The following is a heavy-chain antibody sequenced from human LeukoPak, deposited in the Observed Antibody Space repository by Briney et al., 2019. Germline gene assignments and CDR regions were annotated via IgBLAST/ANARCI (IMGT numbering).Heavy chain of an antibody. V-gene: IGHV3-30*03. J-gene: IGHJ4*02. CDR1: GFTFSSYG. CDR3: AQTSCSSTSCYDY. Sequence: PGGSLRLSCAASGFTFSSYGMHWVRQAPGKGLEWVAVISYDGSNKYYADSVKGRFTISRDNAKNSLYLQMNSLRAEDTALYYCAQTSCSSTSCYDYWGQGTLVTVSS. D-gene: IGHD2-2*01. CDR2: ISYDGSNK.